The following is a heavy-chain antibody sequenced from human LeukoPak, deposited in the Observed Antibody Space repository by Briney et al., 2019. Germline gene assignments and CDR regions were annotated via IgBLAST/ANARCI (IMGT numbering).Heavy chain of an antibody. CDR1: GFTFSSYG. D-gene: IGHD6-13*01. Sequence: PGRSLRLSCAASGFTFSSYGMHWVRQAPGKGLEWVAVISYDGSNKYYADSVKGRFTISRDNSKNTLYLQMNSLRVEDTAVYYCAREASYSGSWWYFDHWGQGTLVTVSS. V-gene: IGHV3-30*03. CDR3: AREASYSGSWWYFDH. CDR2: ISYDGSNK. J-gene: IGHJ4*02.